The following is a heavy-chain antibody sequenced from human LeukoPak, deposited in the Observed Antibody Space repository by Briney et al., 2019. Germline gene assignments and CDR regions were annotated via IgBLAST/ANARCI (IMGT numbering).Heavy chain of an antibody. J-gene: IGHJ4*02. CDR1: GDSVTSSY. Sequence: SETLSLTRSVPGDSVTSSYLSWIRQPPGKGLEWIGYNSYTADSNYNPSLKSRVTISTDTSKNQFSLKLSSVTATDTAVYYWATSSHSGSYRAHWGQGTLVTVSS. V-gene: IGHV4-59*08. D-gene: IGHD3-10*01. CDR3: ATSSHSGSYRAH. CDR2: NSYTADS.